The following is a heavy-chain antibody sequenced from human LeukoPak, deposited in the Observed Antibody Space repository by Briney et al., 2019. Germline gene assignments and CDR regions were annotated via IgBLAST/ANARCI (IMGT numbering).Heavy chain of an antibody. CDR1: GFTFSSYA. V-gene: IGHV3-30*04. J-gene: IGHJ4*02. CDR2: ISYDGSNK. CDR3: AREGPNSSGLDY. D-gene: IGHD6-19*01. Sequence: GGSLRLSCAASGFTFSSYAMHWVRQAPGKGLEWVAVISYDGSNKYYADSVKGRFTISRDNSKNTLYLQMNSLRAEDTAVYYCAREGPNSSGLDYWGQGTLVTVSS.